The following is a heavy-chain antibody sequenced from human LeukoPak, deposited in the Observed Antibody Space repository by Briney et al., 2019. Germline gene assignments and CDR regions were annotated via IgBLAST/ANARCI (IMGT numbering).Heavy chain of an antibody. J-gene: IGHJ4*02. CDR3: ARDRHSYGFFDY. V-gene: IGHV4-59*01. D-gene: IGHD5-18*01. CDR1: GGSISSYY. CDR2: IYYSGST. Sequence: SETLSLTCTVSGGSISSYYWSWIRQPPGKGLEWIGYIYYSGSTNYNPSLKSRVTISVDTSKNQFSLKLSSVTAADTALYYCARDRHSYGFFDYWGQGTLVTVSS.